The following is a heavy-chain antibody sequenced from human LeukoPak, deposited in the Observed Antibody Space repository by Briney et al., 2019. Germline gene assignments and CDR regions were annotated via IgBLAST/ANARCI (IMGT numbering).Heavy chain of an antibody. CDR3: AKSYGSGSYYPVDY. D-gene: IGHD3-10*01. V-gene: IGHV3-23*01. J-gene: IGHJ4*02. Sequence: PGGSLRLSCAASGFTFSSYAMSWVRKAPGKGLEWVSAISGSGGSTYYADSVKGRFTISRDNSKNTLYLQMNSLRAEDTAVYYCAKSYGSGSYYPVDYWGQGTLVTVSS. CDR2: ISGSGGST. CDR1: GFTFSSYA.